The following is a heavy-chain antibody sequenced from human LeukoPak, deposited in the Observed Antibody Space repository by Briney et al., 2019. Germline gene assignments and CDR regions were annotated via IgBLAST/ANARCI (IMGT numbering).Heavy chain of an antibody. J-gene: IGHJ4*02. CDR2: TRNKANSYTT. V-gene: IGHV3-72*01. CDR1: GFTFSDHY. CDR3: AREFLYYFDY. Sequence: GGSLRLSCAASGFTFSDHYMDWVRQAPGKGLEWVGRTRNKANSYTTEYAASVKGRFTISRDDSKNSLYLQMNSLKTEDTAVYYCAREFLYYFDYWGQGALVTVSS.